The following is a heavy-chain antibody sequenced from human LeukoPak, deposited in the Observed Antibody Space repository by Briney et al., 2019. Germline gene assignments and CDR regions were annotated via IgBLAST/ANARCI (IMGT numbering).Heavy chain of an antibody. CDR3: QSGIAAAGRIDY. J-gene: IGHJ4*02. CDR1: GFTFSSYW. V-gene: IGHV3-74*01. Sequence: PGGSLRLSCAASGFTFSSYWMHWVRQALGKGLVWVSRINSDGSSTSYADSVKGRFTISRDNAKNTLYLQMNSLRAEDTAVYYCQSGIAAAGRIDYWGQGTLVTVSP. CDR2: INSDGSST. D-gene: IGHD6-13*01.